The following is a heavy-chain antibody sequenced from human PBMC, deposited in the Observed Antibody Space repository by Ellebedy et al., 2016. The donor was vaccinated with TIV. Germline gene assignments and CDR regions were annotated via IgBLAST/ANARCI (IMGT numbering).Heavy chain of an antibody. Sequence: PGGSLRLSCAASGFTFDDYAMHWVRQVPGKGPEWVANIKQDGSEKYYVDSVKGRFTISRDNAKNSLFLEMSSLRVDDTAVYYCVRDKIEGATTLDYWGQGTLVTISA. CDR1: GFTFDDYA. CDR3: VRDKIEGATTLDY. D-gene: IGHD1-26*01. V-gene: IGHV3-7*03. CDR2: IKQDGSEK. J-gene: IGHJ4*02.